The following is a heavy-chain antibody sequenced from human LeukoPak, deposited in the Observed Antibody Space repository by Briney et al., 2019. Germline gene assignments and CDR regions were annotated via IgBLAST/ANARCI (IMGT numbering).Heavy chain of an antibody. D-gene: IGHD5-24*01. CDR1: GYTFTSYD. CDR3: ASYLFGYGYNWAY. Sequence: ASVKVSCKASGYTFTSYDINWVRQATGQGLEWMGWMNPNSGNTGYAQKFQGRVTITRNTSISTAYMELSSLRSEDTAVYYCASYLFGYGYNWAYWGQGTLVTVSS. J-gene: IGHJ4*02. V-gene: IGHV1-8*03. CDR2: MNPNSGNT.